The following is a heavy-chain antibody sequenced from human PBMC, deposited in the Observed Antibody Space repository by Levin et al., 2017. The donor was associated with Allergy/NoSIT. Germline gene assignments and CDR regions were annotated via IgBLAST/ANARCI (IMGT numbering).Heavy chain of an antibody. CDR3: AISSGWYRPTGAFDY. Sequence: AGGSLRLSCAASGFTFSKYAMSWARQAPGKGLEWVSAISGSGGGTYYADSVKGRFTISRDNSKNTLYLQMNSLRAEDTAVYYGAISSGWYRPTGAFDYWGQGTLVTVSS. V-gene: IGHV3-23*01. CDR2: ISGSGGGT. CDR1: GFTFSKYA. J-gene: IGHJ4*02. D-gene: IGHD6-19*01.